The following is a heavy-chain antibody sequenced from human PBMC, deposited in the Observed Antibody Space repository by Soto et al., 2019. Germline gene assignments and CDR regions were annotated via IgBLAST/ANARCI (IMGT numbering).Heavy chain of an antibody. CDR2: ITPFNGNT. V-gene: IGHV1-45*02. CDR1: GYTFTYRY. D-gene: IGHD4-17*01. J-gene: IGHJ3*02. CDR3: ARSNGAYDAFDI. Sequence: SVKVCCKASGYTFTYRYLHWVRQAPGQALEWMGWITPFNGNTNYAQKFQDRVTITRDRSMSTAYMELSSLRSEDTAMYYCARSNGAYDAFDIWGQGTMVTVSS.